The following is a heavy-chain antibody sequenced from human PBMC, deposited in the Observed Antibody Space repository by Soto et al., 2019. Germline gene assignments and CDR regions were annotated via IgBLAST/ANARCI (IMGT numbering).Heavy chain of an antibody. CDR3: ARVHYGDWGGGYFDY. Sequence: QVQLQQWGAGLLKPSETLSLTCAVYGGSFSGYYWSWIRQPPGKGLEWIGEINHSGSTNYNPSLKSRVTISVDTSKNQFSLKLSSVTAADTAVYYCARVHYGDWGGGYFDYWGQGTLVTVSS. CDR2: INHSGST. V-gene: IGHV4-34*01. J-gene: IGHJ4*02. CDR1: GGSFSGYY. D-gene: IGHD4-17*01.